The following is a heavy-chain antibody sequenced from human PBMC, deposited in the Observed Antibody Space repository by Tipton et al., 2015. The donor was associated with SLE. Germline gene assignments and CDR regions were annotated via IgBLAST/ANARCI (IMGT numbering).Heavy chain of an antibody. CDR3: ARGILEWSDY. D-gene: IGHD3-3*01. CDR1: GGSISSSAYY. Sequence: TLSLTCTVSGGSISSSAYYWGWIRQPPGKGLEWIGSIYHSGSSYNNPSLKSRVTISVDTSKNQFSLKLSSVTAADTAVYYCARGILEWSDYWGQGTLVTVSS. J-gene: IGHJ4*02. CDR2: IYHSGSS. V-gene: IGHV4-39*07.